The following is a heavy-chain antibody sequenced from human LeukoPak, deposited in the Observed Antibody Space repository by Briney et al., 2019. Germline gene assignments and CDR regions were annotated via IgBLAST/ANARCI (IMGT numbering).Heavy chain of an antibody. CDR1: GFTFSSYA. V-gene: IGHV3-23*01. J-gene: IGHJ3*02. D-gene: IGHD1-26*01. CDR3: ARGGVWGDAFDI. CDR2: ISGSGGST. Sequence: GGSLRLSCAASGFTFSSYAMSWVRQAPGKGLEWVSAISGSGGSTYYADSVKGRFTISRDNSKNTLYLQMNSLRAEDTAVYYCARGGVWGDAFDIWGQGTMVTVSS.